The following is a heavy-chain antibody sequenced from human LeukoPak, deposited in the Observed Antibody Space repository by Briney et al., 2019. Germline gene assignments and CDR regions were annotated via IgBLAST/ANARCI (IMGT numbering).Heavy chain of an antibody. CDR2: ISSSSSYI. J-gene: IGHJ4*02. Sequence: GGSLRLSCAASGFTFSSYSMNWVRQAPGKGLEWVSSISSSSSYIYYAHSVKGRFTISRDNAKNSLYLQVNGLSAEDTAVYCCARVKFQEKYFDYWGQGTLVTVSS. CDR3: ARVKFQEKYFDY. V-gene: IGHV3-21*01. CDR1: GFTFSSYS.